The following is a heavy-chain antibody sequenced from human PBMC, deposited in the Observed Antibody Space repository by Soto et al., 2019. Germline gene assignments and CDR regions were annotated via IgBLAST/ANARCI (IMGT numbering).Heavy chain of an antibody. CDR3: VRDIGGSTITTFFDY. CDR1: GVSFDDYA. CDR2: ISWNSGRR. D-gene: IGHD4-4*01. J-gene: IGHJ4*02. Sequence: SLRLSCAASGVSFDDYAMHWVRQAPGKGLEWVSGISWNSGRRDYADSVKGRFTISRDNAKNSLYLQMNSLRPEDTALYYCVRDIGGSTITTFFDYWGQGILVTVSS. V-gene: IGHV3-9*01.